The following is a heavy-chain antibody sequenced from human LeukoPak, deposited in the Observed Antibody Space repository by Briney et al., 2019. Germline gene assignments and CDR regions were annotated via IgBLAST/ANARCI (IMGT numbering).Heavy chain of an antibody. V-gene: IGHV4-34*01. CDR2: INHSGYT. D-gene: IGHD2-21*02. Sequence: PSETLSLTCAVSGVSFNDYYWSWVRQTPGKGLGWIGEINHSGYTNDSPSLKSRVTLSIDTSRKQFSLNLRSVTVADTGIYYCTRMTAGHDYWGQGTLVTASS. CDR1: GVSFNDYY. CDR3: TRMTAGHDY. J-gene: IGHJ4*02.